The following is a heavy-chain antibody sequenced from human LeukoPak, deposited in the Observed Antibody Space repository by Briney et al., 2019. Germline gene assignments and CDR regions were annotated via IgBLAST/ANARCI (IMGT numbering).Heavy chain of an antibody. CDR1: GGSISSYY. D-gene: IGHD6-13*01. CDR2: IYYSGST. Sequence: SETLSLTCTVSGGSISSYYWSWIRQPPGKGLEWIGYIYYSGSTNYNPSLKSRVTISVDTSKNQFSLKLSSVTAADTAVYYCARGGIAASIWSDPWGQGTLVTVSS. CDR3: ARGGIAASIWSDP. J-gene: IGHJ5*02. V-gene: IGHV4-59*01.